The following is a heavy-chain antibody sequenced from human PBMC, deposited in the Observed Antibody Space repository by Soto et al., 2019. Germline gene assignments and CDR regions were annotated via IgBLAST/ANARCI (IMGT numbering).Heavy chain of an antibody. Sequence: GSLRLSCAASGXTFSNYTMHWVRQAPGKGLELVALISYEEIDKYFADAVKGRFTISRDNSKNTLYLQMDSLRAEDTAGYYCAGRSGSSDYWGRGTLLTVSA. V-gene: IGHV3-30*04. CDR3: AGRSGSSDY. CDR2: ISYEEIDK. J-gene: IGHJ4*02. D-gene: IGHD3-10*01. CDR1: GXTFSNYT.